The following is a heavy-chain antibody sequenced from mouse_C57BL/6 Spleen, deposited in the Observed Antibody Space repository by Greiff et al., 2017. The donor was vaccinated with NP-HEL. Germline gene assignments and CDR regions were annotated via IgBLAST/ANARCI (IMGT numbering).Heavy chain of an antibody. V-gene: IGHV1-55*01. Sequence: VQLQQPGAELVKPGASVKMSCKASGYTFTSYWITWVKQRPGQGLEWIGDIYPGSGSTNYNEKFKSKATLTVDTSSSTAYLQLSSLTSEDSAVYYGGRGAGARVDDYHFADWGQGTLVTVSA. CDR1: GYTFTSYW. J-gene: IGHJ3*01. CDR3: GRGAGARVDDYHFAD. D-gene: IGHD2-4*01. CDR2: IYPGSGST.